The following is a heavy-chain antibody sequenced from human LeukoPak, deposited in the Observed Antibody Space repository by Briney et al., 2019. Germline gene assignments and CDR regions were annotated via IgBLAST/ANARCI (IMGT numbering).Heavy chain of an antibody. CDR1: GGSISSGGYY. D-gene: IGHD3-3*01. CDR2: IYHSGST. CDR3: ARDNGGRSGYYIH. J-gene: IGHJ4*02. V-gene: IGHV4-30-2*05. Sequence: SETLSLTCTVSGGSISSGGYYWSRIRQPPGKGLEWIGYIYHSGSTYYNPSLKSRVTISVDTSKNQFSLKLSSVTAADTAVYYCARDNGGRSGYYIHWGQGTLVTVSS.